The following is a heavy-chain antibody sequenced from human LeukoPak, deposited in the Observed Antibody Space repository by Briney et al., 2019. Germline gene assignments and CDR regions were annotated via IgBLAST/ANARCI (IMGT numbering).Heavy chain of an antibody. CDR3: AKFVHSSSWYTHFDY. V-gene: IGHV3-30*02. CDR1: GFTFSNYG. J-gene: IGHJ4*02. CDR2: IRYDGTNK. D-gene: IGHD6-13*01. Sequence: GGSLRLSCAASGFTFSNYGMHWVRQAPGKGLEWVAFIRYDGTNKYYADSVKGRFTISRDNSKNTLYLQMNSLRAEDTAVYYCAKFVHSSSWYTHFDYWGQGTLVTVSS.